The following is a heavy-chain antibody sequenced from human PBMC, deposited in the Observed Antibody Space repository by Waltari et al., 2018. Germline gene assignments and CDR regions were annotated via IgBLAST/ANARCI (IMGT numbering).Heavy chain of an antibody. V-gene: IGHV1-69*08. CDR1: GGTFSSYT. CDR3: ARDLRRILEGREGAFDP. Sequence: QVQLVQSGAEVKKPGSSVKVSCKASGGTFSSYTISWVRQAPGPGLEWMGRTSPVLGIANDARKSQGRVTSTADKSTSTAYMELSSLGAEDTAVYYCARDLRRILEGREGAFDPGGQGTLVTVSS. CDR2: TSPVLGIA. J-gene: IGHJ5*02. D-gene: IGHD3-3*01.